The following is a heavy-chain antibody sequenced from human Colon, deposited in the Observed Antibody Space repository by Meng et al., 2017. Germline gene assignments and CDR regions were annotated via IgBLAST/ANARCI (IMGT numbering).Heavy chain of an antibody. CDR3: GRGLTGYHAHTDY. Sequence: HVERHEPSLGRVKPSGTLSLTCAVSGGSISSRNWWSWVRQPPGKGLEWIGEIYHTGSTNYNPSLQSRVTISADSSKNQVSLNLNSVTAADTAVYYCGRGLTGYHAHTDYWGQGTLVTVFS. D-gene: IGHD3-9*01. CDR1: GGSISSRNW. J-gene: IGHJ4*02. CDR2: IYHTGST. V-gene: IGHV4-4*02.